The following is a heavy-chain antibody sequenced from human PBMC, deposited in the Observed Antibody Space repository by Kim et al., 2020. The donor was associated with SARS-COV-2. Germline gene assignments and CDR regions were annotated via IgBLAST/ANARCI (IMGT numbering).Heavy chain of an antibody. J-gene: IGHJ4*02. V-gene: IGHV4-34*01. D-gene: IGHD3-10*01. Sequence: NYHPSLKSRVTISVDTSKNQFSLKLSSVTAADTAVYYCARALGYGSGGDYWGQGTLVTVSS. CDR3: ARALGYGSGGDY.